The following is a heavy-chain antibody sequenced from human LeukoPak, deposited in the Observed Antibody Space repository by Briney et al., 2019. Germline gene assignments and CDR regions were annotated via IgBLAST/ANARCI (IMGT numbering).Heavy chain of an antibody. D-gene: IGHD5-18*01. CDR2: IYYSGST. V-gene: IGHV4-39*01. Sequence: SETLSLTCTVSGGSISSSSYYWGWIRQPPGKGLEWIGSIYYSGSTYYNPSLKSRVTISVDTSKDQFSLKLSSVTAADTAVYYCARLHGRIWLHWFDPWGQGTLVTVSS. CDR1: GGSISSSSYY. CDR3: ARLHGRIWLHWFDP. J-gene: IGHJ5*02.